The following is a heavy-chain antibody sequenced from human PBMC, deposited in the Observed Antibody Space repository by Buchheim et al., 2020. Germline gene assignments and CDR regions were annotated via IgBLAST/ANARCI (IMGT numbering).Heavy chain of an antibody. CDR3: ARHITHYYDSSGYRNWFDP. Sequence: EVQLVQSGAEVKKPGESLRISCKGSGYSFTSYWISWVRQMPGKGLEWMGRIDPSDSYTNYSPSFQGQVTISADKSISTASPQWSSPKASDTAMYYCARHITHYYDSSGYRNWFDPWGQGTL. CDR1: GYSFTSYW. CDR2: IDPSDSYT. V-gene: IGHV5-10-1*01. J-gene: IGHJ5*02. D-gene: IGHD3-22*01.